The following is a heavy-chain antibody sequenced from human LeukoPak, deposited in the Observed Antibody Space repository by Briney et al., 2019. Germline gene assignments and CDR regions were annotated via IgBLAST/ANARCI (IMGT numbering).Heavy chain of an antibody. CDR1: GYTFTGYY. CDR3: ASLGYGDPSPFDS. Sequence: ASVKVSCKASGYTFTGYYMRWVRQAPGQGPEWMGWINPSSGGTHYAQKYQGRVTMTRDTSISTVYMEMSRLTSDDTAVYYCASLGYGDPSPFDSWGQGALVTVSS. D-gene: IGHD5-12*01. J-gene: IGHJ4*02. V-gene: IGHV1-2*02. CDR2: INPSSGGT.